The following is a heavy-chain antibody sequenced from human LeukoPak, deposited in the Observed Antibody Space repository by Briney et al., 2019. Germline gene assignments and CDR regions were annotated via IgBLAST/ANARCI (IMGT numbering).Heavy chain of an antibody. CDR2: IIPILGIA. CDR1: GYTFTSYA. V-gene: IGHV1-69*04. CDR3: ARGHGDYVGWYFDL. J-gene: IGHJ2*01. Sequence: EASVKVSCKASGYTFTSYAISWVRQAPGQGLEWMGRIIPILGIANYAQKFQGRVTITADKSTSTAYMELSSLRSEDTAVYYCARGHGDYVGWYFDLWGRGTLVTVSS. D-gene: IGHD4-17*01.